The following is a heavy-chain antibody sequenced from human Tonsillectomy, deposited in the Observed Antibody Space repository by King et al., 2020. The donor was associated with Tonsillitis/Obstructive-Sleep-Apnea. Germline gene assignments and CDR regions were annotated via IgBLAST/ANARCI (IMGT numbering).Heavy chain of an antibody. D-gene: IGHD1-20*01. V-gene: IGHV3-64D*06. CDR2: ISINGGST. Sequence: VQLVESGGGLVQPGGSLRLSCSASGFTFSGYAMHWVRQAPGKGLQYVSAISINGGSTDYADSVKGRFTISRDNSKNTLYLQMSSLRPEDTAVYYCVKGIKWNAYGMDVWGQGTTVTVSS. CDR1: GFTFSGYA. J-gene: IGHJ6*02. CDR3: VKGIKWNAYGMDV.